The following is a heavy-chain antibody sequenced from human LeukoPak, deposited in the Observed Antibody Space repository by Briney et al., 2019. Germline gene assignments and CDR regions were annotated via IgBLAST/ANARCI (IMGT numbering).Heavy chain of an antibody. D-gene: IGHD3-3*01. CDR2: ISYSGST. J-gene: IGHJ5*02. V-gene: IGHV4-59*11. CDR1: HGSMVDHY. CDR3: ARGRDFWSNYFGFDP. Sequence: PSETLSLTCNVSHGSMVDHYWSWIRQSPGKGLEWLGYISYSGSTKYNPSLRGRGTMSLGRSKNQFSLNLGSVTAADTAVYYCARGRDFWSNYFGFDPWGQGALVTVSS.